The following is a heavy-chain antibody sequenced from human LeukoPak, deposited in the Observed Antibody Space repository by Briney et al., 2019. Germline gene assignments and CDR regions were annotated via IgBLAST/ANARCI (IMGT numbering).Heavy chain of an antibody. J-gene: IGHJ4*02. CDR3: GASLKFPFIVGTTFYFDY. CDR2: FDPEDGET. Sequence: ASVKVSCKVSGYTLIELSIHWVRQAPGKGLKWMGGFDPEDGETIYAQKFQGRVTMTEDTSTDTAYMELSSLRSEDTAVYYCGASLKFPFIVGTTFYFDYWGQGTLVTVSS. V-gene: IGHV1-24*01. D-gene: IGHD1-26*01. CDR1: GYTLIELS.